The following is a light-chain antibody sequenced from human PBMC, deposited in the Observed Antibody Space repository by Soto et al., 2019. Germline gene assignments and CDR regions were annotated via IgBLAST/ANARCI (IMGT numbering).Light chain of an antibody. Sequence: DIPMTQSPSTLSASVGDRVTITCRASQSISSWLAWYQQKPGKAPKLLIQKASSLESGVPSRFSGSGSGTEFTLTISSLQPDDFATYYCQQYNRYSPWTFGQGTKVEIK. CDR1: QSISSW. J-gene: IGKJ1*01. CDR3: QQYNRYSPWT. V-gene: IGKV1-5*03. CDR2: KAS.